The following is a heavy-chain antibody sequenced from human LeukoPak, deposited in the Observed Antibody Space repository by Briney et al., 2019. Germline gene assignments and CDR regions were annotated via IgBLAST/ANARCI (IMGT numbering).Heavy chain of an antibody. D-gene: IGHD5-12*01. CDR3: AVASVATITNDFDY. CDR1: GYTLTELS. V-gene: IGHV1-24*01. J-gene: IGHJ4*02. Sequence: ASVKVSCKFSGYTLTELSMRWVRQAPGKGLEWMGGFDPEDGETIYARKFQGRVTMTEDTSTDTAYMELSSLRSEDTAVYYCAVASVATITNDFDYWGQGTLVTVSS. CDR2: FDPEDGET.